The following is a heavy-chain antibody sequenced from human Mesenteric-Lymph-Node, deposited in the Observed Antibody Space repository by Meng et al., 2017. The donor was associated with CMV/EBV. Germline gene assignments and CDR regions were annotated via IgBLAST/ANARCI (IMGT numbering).Heavy chain of an antibody. CDR3: ARVGCSSVNCYTDTWFDP. Sequence: SETLSLTCSVSGGSITSGDYYWSWVRQPPGKGLEWIGYIYYSGTTSYNPSFKSRVTISVDTPKNQFSLKLSSVTAADTAVYHCARVGCSSVNCYTDTWFDPWGQGTLVTVSS. D-gene: IGHD2-2*02. CDR2: IYYSGTT. V-gene: IGHV4-30-4*08. CDR1: GGSITSGDYY. J-gene: IGHJ5*02.